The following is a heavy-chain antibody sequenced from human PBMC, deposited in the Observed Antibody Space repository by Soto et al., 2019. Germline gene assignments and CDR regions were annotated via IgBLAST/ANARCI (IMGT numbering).Heavy chain of an antibody. Sequence: QVQLQESGPRLVKPSETLSLTCAVSGDSISGSQWWSWVRLPPGKGLEWIGEISHTGTTNYNPSLKSRVTMSVDKPKNQFSLNLTSVTAADTAVYYCASVISSRDEYFDYWGQGTVVTVSP. CDR3: ASVISSRDEYFDY. CDR2: ISHTGTT. D-gene: IGHD2-2*01. J-gene: IGHJ4*02. V-gene: IGHV4-4*02. CDR1: GDSISGSQW.